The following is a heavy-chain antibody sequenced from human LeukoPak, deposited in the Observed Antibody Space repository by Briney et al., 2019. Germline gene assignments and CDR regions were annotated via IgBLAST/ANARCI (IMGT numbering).Heavy chain of an antibody. CDR2: ISSSSSYI. V-gene: IGHV3-21*01. CDR1: GFTFSSYS. Sequence: GGSLRLSCAASGFTFSSYSMNWVRQAPGKGLEWVSSISSSSSYIYYADSVKGRLTISRDNAKNSLYLQMNSLRAEDTAVYYCARDPPLGYCSGGSCDEYFQHWGQGTLVTVSS. J-gene: IGHJ1*01. D-gene: IGHD2-15*01. CDR3: ARDPPLGYCSGGSCDEYFQH.